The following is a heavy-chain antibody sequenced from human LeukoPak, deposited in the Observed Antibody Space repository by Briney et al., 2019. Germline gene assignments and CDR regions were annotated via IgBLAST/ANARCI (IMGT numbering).Heavy chain of an antibody. V-gene: IGHV1-18*01. CDR3: ASPLKIYGGNPRPYDAFDI. Sequence: ASVKVSCKASGYTFTSYGISWVRQAPGQGLEWMGWISAYNGNTNYAQKLQGRATITADKSTSTAYMELSSLRSEDTAVYYCASPLKIYGGNPRPYDAFDIWGQGTMVTVSS. CDR2: ISAYNGNT. D-gene: IGHD4-23*01. J-gene: IGHJ3*02. CDR1: GYTFTSYG.